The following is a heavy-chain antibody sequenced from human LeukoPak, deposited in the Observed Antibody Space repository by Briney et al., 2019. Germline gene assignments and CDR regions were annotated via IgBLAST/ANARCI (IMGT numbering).Heavy chain of an antibody. J-gene: IGHJ4*02. V-gene: IGHV3-48*03. CDR1: GFTFSSYE. CDR3: ARDPGSGYEEHFDY. D-gene: IGHD5-12*01. CDR2: IGNSGSII. Sequence: GGSLRLSCAASGFTFSSYEMNWVRQAPGKGLEWVSYIGNSGSIIYYADSVKGRFTISRDNAKNSLYLQMNSLRAEDTAVYYCARDPGSGYEEHFDYWGQGTLVTVSS.